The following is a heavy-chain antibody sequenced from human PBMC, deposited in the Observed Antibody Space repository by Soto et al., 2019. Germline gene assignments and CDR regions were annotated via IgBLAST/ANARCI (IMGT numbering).Heavy chain of an antibody. D-gene: IGHD3-3*01. V-gene: IGHV1-46*03. CDR2: INPSGGST. J-gene: IGHJ6*03. Sequence: ASVKVSCKASGYTFTSYYMHWVRQAPGQGLEWMGIINPSGGSTSYAQKFQGRVTMTRDTSTCTVYMELSSLRSEDTAVYYCARESDLRGVEWLSDYYYYYMDVWGKGTTVTVSS. CDR3: ARESDLRGVEWLSDYYYYYMDV. CDR1: GYTFTSYY.